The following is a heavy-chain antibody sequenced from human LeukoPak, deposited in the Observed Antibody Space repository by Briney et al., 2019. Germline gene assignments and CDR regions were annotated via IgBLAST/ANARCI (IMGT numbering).Heavy chain of an antibody. CDR3: AKGGYGSGSYKY. CDR1: GFTFSSYG. D-gene: IGHD3-10*01. V-gene: IGHV3-30*02. Sequence: AGGSLRLSCAASGFTFSSYGTHWVRQAPGKGLEWVAFIRYDGSNKYYADSVKGRFTISRDNSKNTLYLQMNSLRAEDTAVYYCAKGGYGSGSYKYWGQGTLVTVSS. CDR2: IRYDGSNK. J-gene: IGHJ4*02.